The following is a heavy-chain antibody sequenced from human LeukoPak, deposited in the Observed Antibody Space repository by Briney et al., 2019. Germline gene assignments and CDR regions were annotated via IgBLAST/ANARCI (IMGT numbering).Heavy chain of an antibody. CDR2: IYSGGST. J-gene: IGHJ6*02. V-gene: IGHV3-53*04. CDR3: ARVDLHYYYGMDV. Sequence: PGGSLRLSCAASGFTFSSYAMSWVRQAPGKGLEWVSVIYSGGSTYYADSVKGRFTISRHNSKNTLYLQMNSLRAEDTAVYYCARVDLHYYYGMDVWGQGTTVTVSS. CDR1: GFTFSSYA.